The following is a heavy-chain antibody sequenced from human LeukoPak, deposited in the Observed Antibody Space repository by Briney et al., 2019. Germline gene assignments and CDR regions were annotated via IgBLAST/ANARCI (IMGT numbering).Heavy chain of an antibody. V-gene: IGHV1-2*02. D-gene: IGHD7-27*01. CDR2: IKPNSGGT. Sequence: GASVKVSCKASGYTFTDYYMYWVRQAPGQGLEWMGWIKPNSGGTNYTQSFQGRVTMTRDTSISTAYMELSRLRSDDTAVYYCARGGHKNLGQLGRRGDYWGQGTLVTVSS. CDR3: ARGGHKNLGQLGRRGDY. J-gene: IGHJ4*02. CDR1: GYTFTDYY.